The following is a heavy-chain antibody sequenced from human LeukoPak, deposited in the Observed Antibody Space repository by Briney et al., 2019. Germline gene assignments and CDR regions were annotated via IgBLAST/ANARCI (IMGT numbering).Heavy chain of an antibody. CDR3: ARAPRSSVITMVRGVISDY. CDR1: GYTFTSYD. Sequence: GASVKVSCKASGYTFTSYDINWVRQATGQGLEWMGWMNPNSGNTGYAQKFQGRVTMTRNTSISTAYMELRSLRSDDTAVYYCARAPRSSVITMVRGVISDYWGQGTLVTVSS. D-gene: IGHD3-10*01. V-gene: IGHV1-8*01. J-gene: IGHJ4*02. CDR2: MNPNSGNT.